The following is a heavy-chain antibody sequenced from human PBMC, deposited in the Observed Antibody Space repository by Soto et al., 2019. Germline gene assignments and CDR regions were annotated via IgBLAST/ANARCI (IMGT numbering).Heavy chain of an antibody. D-gene: IGHD3-16*01. J-gene: IGHJ5*02. CDR1: GYTFTSYG. CDR3: ARSENDSDYVCGSYPIRGWCAP. Sequence: QVQLVQSGAEVKKPGASVKVSCKASGYTFTSYGISWVRQAPGKGLEWMGWISAYNGNTNYAQKLQGRVTMPTDTIKSRGYMELRSLRPDSTSVYYCARSENDSDYVCGSYPIRGWCAPWGQRTLVLVSS. V-gene: IGHV1-18*01. CDR2: ISAYNGNT.